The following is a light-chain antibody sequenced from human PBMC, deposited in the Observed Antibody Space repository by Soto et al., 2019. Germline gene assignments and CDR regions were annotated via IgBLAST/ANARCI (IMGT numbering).Light chain of an antibody. CDR1: QSVSSSY. Sequence: EIVLTQSPGTLSLSPGERATLSCRASQSVSSSYLAWYQQKPGQAPRLLIYGASSRATGIPDRFSGSGSGTDFTLTISRLEPEDFAVYYCQQYDNWPPWTFGQGTKADIK. J-gene: IGKJ1*01. V-gene: IGKV3-20*01. CDR3: QQYDNWPPWT. CDR2: GAS.